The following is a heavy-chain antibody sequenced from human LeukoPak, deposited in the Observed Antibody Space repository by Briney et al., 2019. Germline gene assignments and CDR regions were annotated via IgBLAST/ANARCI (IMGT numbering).Heavy chain of an antibody. V-gene: IGHV3-64*01. Sequence: GGSLRLSCAASGFIFSTYAMHWVRQAPGKGLEYVSAISNHGGSTYYANSVKGRFIISRDSSKNTLYLQMGNLRIEDMAVYYCARESATSGWLFDYWGQGTLVTVSS. CDR3: ARESATSGWLFDY. D-gene: IGHD6-19*01. J-gene: IGHJ4*02. CDR2: ISNHGGST. CDR1: GFIFSTYA.